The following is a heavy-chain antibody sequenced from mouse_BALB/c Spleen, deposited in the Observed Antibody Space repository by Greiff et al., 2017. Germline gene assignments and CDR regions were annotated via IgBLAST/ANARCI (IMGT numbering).Heavy chain of an antibody. CDR3: ARIADYFDY. V-gene: IGHV8-11*01. Sequence: QVTLKVSGPGILQPSQTLSLTCSFSGFSLSTYGIGVGWIRQPSGKGLEWLAHIWWNDNKYYNTALKSRLTISKDTSNNQVFPKIASVDTADTATYYCARIADYFDYWGQGTTLTVSS. CDR1: GFSLSTYGIG. CDR2: IWWNDNK. J-gene: IGHJ2*01.